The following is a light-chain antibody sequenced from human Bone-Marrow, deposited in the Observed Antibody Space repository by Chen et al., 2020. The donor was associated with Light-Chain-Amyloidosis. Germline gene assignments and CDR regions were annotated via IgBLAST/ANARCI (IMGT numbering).Light chain of an antibody. CDR3: GTWDSSLSAVV. J-gene: IGLJ2*01. CDR2: DNN. CDR1: STNIGNNY. Sequence: SVLTQPPSVSAAPGQKVTIYCSGISTNIGNNYIYWYKQLPGTAPKLLIYDNNKRPSGVPDLFAGSKSGTSATLGNTGLQTGDEADYYCGTWDSSLSAVVFGGGTKLTVL. V-gene: IGLV1-51*01.